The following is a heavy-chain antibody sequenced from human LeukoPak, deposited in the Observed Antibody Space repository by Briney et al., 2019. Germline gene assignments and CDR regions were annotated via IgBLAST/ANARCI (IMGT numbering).Heavy chain of an antibody. J-gene: IGHJ3*02. CDR1: GFTFSSYA. V-gene: IGHV3-30-3*01. Sequence: SGGSLRHSCAASGFTFSSYALHWVRQAPGKGLEWVALILFDGSSKYYADSVKGRFTISRDNSKNTLFLQMSSPRTEDTAVYYCARDHSGRGSKQHAFDIWGQGTLVTVSS. CDR3: ARDHSGRGSKQHAFDI. CDR2: ILFDGSSK. D-gene: IGHD1-26*01.